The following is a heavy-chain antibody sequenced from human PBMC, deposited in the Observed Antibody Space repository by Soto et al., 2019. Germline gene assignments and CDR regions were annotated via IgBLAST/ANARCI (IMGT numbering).Heavy chain of an antibody. V-gene: IGHV4-34*01. CDR3: ARRNGRLRYFDWLLYVWFDP. D-gene: IGHD3-9*01. J-gene: IGHJ5*02. CDR2: INHSGST. Sequence: PSETLSLTCAVYGGSFSGYYWSWIRQPPGKGLEWIGEINHSGSTNYNPSLKSRVTISVDTSKNQFSLKLSSVTAADTAVYYCARRNGRLRYFDWLLYVWFDPWGQGTLVTVSS. CDR1: GGSFSGYY.